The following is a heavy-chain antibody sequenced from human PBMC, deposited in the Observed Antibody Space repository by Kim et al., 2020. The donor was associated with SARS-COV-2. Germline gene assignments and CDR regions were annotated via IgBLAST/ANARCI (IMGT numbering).Heavy chain of an antibody. J-gene: IGHJ3*02. CDR2: IYYSGST. Sequence: SETLSLTCTVSGGSISSYYWSWIRQPPGKGLEWIGYIYYSGSTNYNPSLKSRVTISVDTSKNQFSLKLSSVTAADTAVYYCAREVVVITEGAFDIWGQGT. CDR3: AREVVVITEGAFDI. D-gene: IGHD3-22*01. CDR1: GGSISSYY. V-gene: IGHV4-59*01.